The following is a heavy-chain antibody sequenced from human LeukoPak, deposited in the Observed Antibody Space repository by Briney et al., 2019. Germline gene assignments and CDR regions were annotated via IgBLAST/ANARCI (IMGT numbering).Heavy chain of an antibody. CDR1: GGSISSYY. Sequence: SETLSLTCTVSGGSISSYYWSWIRQPPGKGLEWIGSIYYSGSTYYNPSLKSRVTISVDTSKNQFSLKLSSVTAADTAVYYCATQTSMYSSSWYFDYWGQGTLVTVSS. CDR3: ATQTSMYSSSWYFDY. J-gene: IGHJ4*02. D-gene: IGHD6-13*01. CDR2: IYYSGST. V-gene: IGHV4-39*07.